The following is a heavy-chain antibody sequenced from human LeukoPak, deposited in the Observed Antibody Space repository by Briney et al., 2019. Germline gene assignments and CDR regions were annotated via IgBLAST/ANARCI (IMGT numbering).Heavy chain of an antibody. CDR1: GGSISSGDYY. Sequence: SETLSLTCTVSGGSISSGDYYWSWIRQPPGKGLEWIGYIYYSGSTYYNPSLKSRVTISVDTSKNQFSLKLSSVTAADTAVYYCARGYDFWSGPQYPDYWGQGTLVTAYS. CDR3: ARGYDFWSGPQYPDY. CDR2: IYYSGST. J-gene: IGHJ4*02. V-gene: IGHV4-30-4*08. D-gene: IGHD3-3*01.